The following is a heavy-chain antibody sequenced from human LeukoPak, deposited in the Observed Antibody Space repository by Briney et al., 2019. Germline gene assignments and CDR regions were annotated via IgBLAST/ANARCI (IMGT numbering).Heavy chain of an antibody. V-gene: IGHV4-59*11. CDR1: GGSISSHY. Sequence: SETLSLTCTVSGGSISSHYWNWIRQPPGKGLEWIGYIYYSGSTNYNPSLKSRVTIPLDTSKNQFSLKLSSVTAADTAVYYCARDKLIAAAGTVAYYGMDIWGQGTTVIVSS. D-gene: IGHD6-13*01. CDR2: IYYSGST. J-gene: IGHJ6*02. CDR3: ARDKLIAAAGTVAYYGMDI.